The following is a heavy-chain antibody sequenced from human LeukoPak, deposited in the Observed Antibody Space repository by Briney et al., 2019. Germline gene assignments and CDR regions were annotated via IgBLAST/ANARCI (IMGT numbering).Heavy chain of an antibody. V-gene: IGHV5-51*01. Sequence: GESLKISCKGSGYSFTIYWIAWVRQMPGKGLEWMGIIYPGDSDTRYSPSFQGQVTISADKSITTVYLQWSSLKASDTAMYFCARSDSATLNWFDPWGQGTLVTVSS. D-gene: IGHD6-25*01. CDR1: GYSFTIYW. J-gene: IGHJ5*02. CDR2: IYPGDSDT. CDR3: ARSDSATLNWFDP.